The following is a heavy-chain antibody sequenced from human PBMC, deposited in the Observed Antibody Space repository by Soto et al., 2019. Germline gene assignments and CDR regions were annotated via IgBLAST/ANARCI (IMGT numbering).Heavy chain of an antibody. J-gene: IGHJ4*02. V-gene: IGHV3-7*01. Sequence: GGSLRLSCAASGFTFSRSWMSWVRQAPGKGLEWVANIKNDGREKYYVDSVKGRFTISRDNAKNSLSLQMNSLRAEDTAVYYCAREPEGLDYWGPGTLVTVSS. CDR1: GFTFSRSW. CDR2: IKNDGREK. CDR3: AREPEGLDY.